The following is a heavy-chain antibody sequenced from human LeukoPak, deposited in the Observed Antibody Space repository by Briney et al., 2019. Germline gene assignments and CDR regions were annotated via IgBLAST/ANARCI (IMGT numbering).Heavy chain of an antibody. CDR1: GYTFTGYY. D-gene: IGHD3-22*01. Sequence: ASVKVSCKASGYTFTGYYMHWVRQAPGQGLEWKGRINPNSGGTNYAQKFQGRVTMTRDTSISTAYMELSRLRSDDTAVYYCARELVEGYYDSSGYPWGQGTLVTVSS. CDR2: INPNSGGT. CDR3: ARELVEGYYDSSGYP. V-gene: IGHV1-2*06. J-gene: IGHJ5*02.